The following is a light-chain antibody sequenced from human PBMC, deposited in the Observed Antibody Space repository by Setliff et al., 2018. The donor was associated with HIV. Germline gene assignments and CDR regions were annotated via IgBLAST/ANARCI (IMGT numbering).Light chain of an antibody. CDR2: DVS. CDR3: SSYTSSSTFYV. Sequence: QSALAQPASVSGSPGQSITISCTGTSSDVGGYNYVSWYQQHPGKAPKLLIYDVSKRPSGVSNRFSGSKSGTTAPLTISGLQAEDEADYYCSSYTSSSTFYVFGTGTKVTV. CDR1: SSDVGGYNY. J-gene: IGLJ1*01. V-gene: IGLV2-14*01.